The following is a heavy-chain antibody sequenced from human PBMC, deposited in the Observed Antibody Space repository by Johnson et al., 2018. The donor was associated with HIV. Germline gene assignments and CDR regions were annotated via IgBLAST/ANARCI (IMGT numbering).Heavy chain of an antibody. CDR2: IWYDGSNK. Sequence: QVQLVESGGGLVQPGRSLRLSCAASGFTFSSYGMHWVRQAPGKGLEWVAVIWYDGSNKYYADSVKGRFTISRDNSKNSLYLQMNSLRAEDTAVYYCARDLRWSYDAFDIWGQGTMVTVSS. CDR1: GFTFSSYG. J-gene: IGHJ3*02. V-gene: IGHV3-33*01. CDR3: ARDLRWSYDAFDI. D-gene: IGHD5-24*01.